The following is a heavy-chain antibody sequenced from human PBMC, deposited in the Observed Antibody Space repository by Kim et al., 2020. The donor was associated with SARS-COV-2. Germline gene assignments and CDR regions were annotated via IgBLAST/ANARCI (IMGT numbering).Heavy chain of an antibody. CDR3: ARPYDSSGYLFDY. D-gene: IGHD3-22*01. J-gene: IGHJ4*02. V-gene: IGHV1-46*01. Sequence: YAQKFQGRVTMTRDTTTSTVYMELSSLRSEGTAVYYCARPYDSSGYLFDYWGQGTLVTVSS.